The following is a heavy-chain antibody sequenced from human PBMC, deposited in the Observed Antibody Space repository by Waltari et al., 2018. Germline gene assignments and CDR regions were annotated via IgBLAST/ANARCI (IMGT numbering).Heavy chain of an antibody. CDR2: IILIFGTA. D-gene: IGHD4-17*01. V-gene: IGHV1-69*01. Sequence: QVQLVQSGAEVQKPGSSVNVSCKASGRTFSSYAISWVRQAPGQGLESMEGIILIFGTATYAQKFQGRVTITADESTSTAYMELSSLRSEDTAVYYCAGAGRYGEAGPGWGKGTTVTVSS. J-gene: IGHJ6*04. CDR3: AGAGRYGEAGPG. CDR1: GRTFSSYA.